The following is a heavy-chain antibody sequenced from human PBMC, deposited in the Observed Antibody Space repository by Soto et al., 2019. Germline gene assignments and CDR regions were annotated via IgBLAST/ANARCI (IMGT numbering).Heavy chain of an antibody. V-gene: IGHV3-30*18. J-gene: IGHJ4*02. D-gene: IGHD6-6*01. Sequence: SGGSLRLSCAAPGFTFSSYGMHWVRQAPGKGLEWVAVISYDGSNKYYADSVKGRFTISRDNSKNTLYLQMNSLRAEDTAVYYCAKDPLSGYSSSSYPFYWGQGTLVTVSS. CDR2: ISYDGSNK. CDR1: GFTFSSYG. CDR3: AKDPLSGYSSSSYPFY.